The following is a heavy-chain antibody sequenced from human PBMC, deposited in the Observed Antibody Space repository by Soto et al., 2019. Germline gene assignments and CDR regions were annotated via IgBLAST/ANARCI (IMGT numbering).Heavy chain of an antibody. Sequence: GASVKVSCKASGGTFSSYAISWVRQAPGQGLEWMGGIIPIFGTANYAQKFQGRVTITADESTSTAYMELSSLRSEDTAVYYCARVSEDFWSGSYYYYGMDVWGQGTTVTVSS. CDR2: IIPIFGTA. D-gene: IGHD3-3*01. V-gene: IGHV1-69*13. J-gene: IGHJ6*02. CDR3: ARVSEDFWSGSYYYYGMDV. CDR1: GGTFSSYA.